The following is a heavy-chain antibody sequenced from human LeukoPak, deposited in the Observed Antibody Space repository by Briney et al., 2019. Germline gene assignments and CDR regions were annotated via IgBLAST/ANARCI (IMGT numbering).Heavy chain of an antibody. Sequence: PSETLSLTCTVSGGSISSYYWSWIRQPPGKGLEWIGYIYYSGSTNYNPSLKSRVTISVDTSKNQFSLKLSSVTAADTAVYYCARGRRIVVVVAATLDVWGQGTTVTVSS. J-gene: IGHJ6*02. CDR3: ARGRRIVVVVAATLDV. CDR1: GGSISSYY. D-gene: IGHD2-15*01. CDR2: IYYSGST. V-gene: IGHV4-59*12.